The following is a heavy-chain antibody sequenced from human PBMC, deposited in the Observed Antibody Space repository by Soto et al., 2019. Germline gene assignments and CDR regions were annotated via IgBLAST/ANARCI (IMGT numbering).Heavy chain of an antibody. D-gene: IGHD3-22*01. CDR2: LTDSGGST. CDR3: AKKSSGNSYFYFDY. CDR1: GFTFSTYA. Sequence: GGSLRLSCAASGFTFSTYAMGWVRQAPGKGLEWVSALTDSGGSTYYADSVKGRFTISRDNSKNTLFLQMNSLRDEDTAVYYCAKKSSGNSYFYFDYWGLGALVTAPQ. V-gene: IGHV3-23*01. J-gene: IGHJ4*02.